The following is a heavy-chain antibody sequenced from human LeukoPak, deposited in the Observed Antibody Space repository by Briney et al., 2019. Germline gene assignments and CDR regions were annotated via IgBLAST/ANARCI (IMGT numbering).Heavy chain of an antibody. V-gene: IGHV4-59*01. CDR1: GGSISSYY. D-gene: IGHD3-9*01. CDR3: AREGILTGYYDY. CDR2: IYCSGST. Sequence: SETLSLTCTVSGGSISSYYWSWIRQPPGKGLEWIGYIYCSGSTNYNPSLKSRVTISVDTSKNQFSLKLSSVTAADTAVYYCAREGILTGYYDYWGQGTLVTVSS. J-gene: IGHJ4*02.